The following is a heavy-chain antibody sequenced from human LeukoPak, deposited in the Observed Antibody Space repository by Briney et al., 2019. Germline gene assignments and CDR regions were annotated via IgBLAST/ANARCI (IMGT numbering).Heavy chain of an antibody. CDR3: ARGRDYYDSSGYMPFDI. CDR1: GRSISSSSYY. D-gene: IGHD3-22*01. V-gene: IGHV4-39*07. J-gene: IGHJ3*02. Sequence: PSQTLSLTCTVSGRSISSSSYYWGWIRQTPGKGLEWIGRIYYSRSTYYNPSLKSRITISVDTAKNQFSLKLSSVTAADTAVYYCARGRDYYDSSGYMPFDIWGQGTMVTVSS. CDR2: IYYSRST.